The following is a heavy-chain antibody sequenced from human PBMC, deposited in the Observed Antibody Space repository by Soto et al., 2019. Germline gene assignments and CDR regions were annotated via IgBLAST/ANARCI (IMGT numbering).Heavy chain of an antibody. CDR2: FDPEDGET. Sequence: GASVKVSCKVSGYTLTELSMHWVRQAPGKRLEWMGGFDPEDGETIYAQKFQGRVTMTEDTSTDTAYMELSSLRSEDTAVYYCATVGPVEAMDAMYNWFDPWGQGTLVTVSS. CDR3: ATVGPVEAMDAMYNWFDP. D-gene: IGHD5-18*01. V-gene: IGHV1-24*01. J-gene: IGHJ5*02. CDR1: GYTLTELS.